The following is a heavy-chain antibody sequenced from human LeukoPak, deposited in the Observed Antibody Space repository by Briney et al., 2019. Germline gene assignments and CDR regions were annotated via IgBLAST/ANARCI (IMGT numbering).Heavy chain of an antibody. CDR3: ARDPPVRYCSSTSCPFRYYYYYMDV. J-gene: IGHJ6*03. CDR1: GFTFSSYA. D-gene: IGHD2-2*01. Sequence: PGGSLRLSCAASGFTFSSYAMHWVRQAPGKGLEYVSAISSNGGSTYYANSVKGRFTISRDNSKNTLYLQMGSLRAEDMAVYYCARDPPVRYCSSTSCPFRYYYYYMDVWGKGPRSPSP. V-gene: IGHV3-64*01. CDR2: ISSNGGST.